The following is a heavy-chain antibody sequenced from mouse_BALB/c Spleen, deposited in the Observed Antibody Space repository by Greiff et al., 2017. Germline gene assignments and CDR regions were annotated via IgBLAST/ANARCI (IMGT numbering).Heavy chain of an antibody. Sequence: DVHLVESGGGLVKPGGSLKLSCAASGFTFSSYAMSWVRQTPEKRLEWVATISSGGSYTYYPDSVKGRFTISRDNAKNTLYLQMSSLRSEDTAMYYCARRGDRAMDYWGQGTSVTVSS. CDR3: ARRGDRAMDY. V-gene: IGHV5-9-3*01. J-gene: IGHJ4*01. CDR1: GFTFSSYA. CDR2: ISSGGSYT. D-gene: IGHD3-2*01.